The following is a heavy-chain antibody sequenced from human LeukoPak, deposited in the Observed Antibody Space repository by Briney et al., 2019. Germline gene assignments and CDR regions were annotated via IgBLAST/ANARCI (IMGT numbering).Heavy chain of an antibody. Sequence: GASVKVSCKASGYTFSSYAISWVRQAPGQGLEWMGGIIPIFGTANYAQKFQGRVTITADESTSTAYMELSSLRSEDTAVYYCTAWGVDNLGPYYYYYGMDVWGQGTTVTVSS. J-gene: IGHJ6*02. V-gene: IGHV1-69*13. D-gene: IGHD3-10*01. CDR2: IIPIFGTA. CDR3: TAWGVDNLGPYYYYYGMDV. CDR1: GYTFSSYA.